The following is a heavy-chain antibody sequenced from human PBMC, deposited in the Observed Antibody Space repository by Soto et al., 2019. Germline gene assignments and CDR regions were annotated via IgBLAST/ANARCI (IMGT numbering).Heavy chain of an antibody. CDR3: AKDPGPCIVAAGPCLVDY. V-gene: IGHV3-30*18. J-gene: IGHJ4*02. CDR1: GFTFSSYG. D-gene: IGHD6-13*01. CDR2: ISYDGNNK. Sequence: QVQLVESGGGVVQPGRSLRLSCAASGFTFSSYGLHWVRQAPGKGLEWVAVISYDGNNKNYADFVKGRFTISRDNSKNTLYLQMNSLRAEDTAVYYCAKDPGPCIVAAGPCLVDYWGQGTLVTVSS.